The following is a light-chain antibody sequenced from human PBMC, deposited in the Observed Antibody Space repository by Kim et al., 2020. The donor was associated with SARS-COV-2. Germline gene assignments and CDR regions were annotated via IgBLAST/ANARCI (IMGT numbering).Light chain of an antibody. CDR2: DVS. V-gene: IGLV2-14*04. CDR1: SIDVGGYHY. CDR3: SSYTSSSTPYV. J-gene: IGLJ1*01. Sequence: QSITISCTGTSIDVGGYHYDCWYQQHPGKATKLMIYDVSKRPSGVSNRFSGSKSGNTASLTISGLQAEDEADYYCSSYTSSSTPYVFGTGTKVTVL.